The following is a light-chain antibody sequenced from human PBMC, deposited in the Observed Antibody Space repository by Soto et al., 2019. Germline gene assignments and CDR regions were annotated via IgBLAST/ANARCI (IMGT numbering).Light chain of an antibody. V-gene: IGKV1-39*01. CDR2: AAS. J-gene: IGKJ4*01. CDR1: QSISSY. Sequence: DIQMTQSPSSLSASVGDRVTITCRASQSISSYLKCHQQKPGKAPKLLKYAASSLQSGVPSRFSGSGSGTDFTLTISRLQPEDFATYYFQQSYNTPLTFGGGTKVEIK. CDR3: QQSYNTPLT.